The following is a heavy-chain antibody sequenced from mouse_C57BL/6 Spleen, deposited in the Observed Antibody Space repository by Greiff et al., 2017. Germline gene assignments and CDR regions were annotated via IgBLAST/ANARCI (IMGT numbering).Heavy chain of an antibody. V-gene: IGHV3-6*01. Sequence: EVQLVESGPGLVKPSQSLSLTCSVTGYSITSGYYWNWLRQFPGNKLEWMGYISYDGSNNYNPSLKNRISITLDTSKNQFFLKLNSVTTEDTATYYCASCDYYAMDYWGHGTSVTVSS. CDR1: GYSITSGYY. CDR2: ISYDGSN. CDR3: ASCDYYAMDY. J-gene: IGHJ4*01.